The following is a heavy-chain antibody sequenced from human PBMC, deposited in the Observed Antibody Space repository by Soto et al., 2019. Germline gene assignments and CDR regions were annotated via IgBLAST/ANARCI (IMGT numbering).Heavy chain of an antibody. V-gene: IGHV4-39*01. D-gene: IGHD3-16*01. CDR2: IYYSGST. J-gene: IGHJ6*02. CDR3: ARASALGMDV. Sequence: PSETLSLTCTVSGGSISSSSYYWGWTRQPPGKGLEWIGSIYYSGSTYYNPSLKSRVTISVDTSKNQFSLKLSSVTAADTAVYYCARASALGMDVWGQGTTVTVSS. CDR1: GGSISSSSYY.